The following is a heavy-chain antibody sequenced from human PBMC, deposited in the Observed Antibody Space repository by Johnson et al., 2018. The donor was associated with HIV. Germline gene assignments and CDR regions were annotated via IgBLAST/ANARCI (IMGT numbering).Heavy chain of an antibody. CDR2: INWNGGSR. CDR3: ARVSDDYGGNPAAWGAFDI. Sequence: VQLVESGGGVVQPGRSLRLSCAASGFTFSNYVLHWVRQGPGKGLEWVSGINWNGGSRDYADSVKGRFTISRDNGKNSLFLQMNSLRAEDTALYYCARVSDDYGGNPAAWGAFDIWGQGTMVTVSS. J-gene: IGHJ3*02. D-gene: IGHD4-23*01. CDR1: GFTFSNYV. V-gene: IGHV3-20*04.